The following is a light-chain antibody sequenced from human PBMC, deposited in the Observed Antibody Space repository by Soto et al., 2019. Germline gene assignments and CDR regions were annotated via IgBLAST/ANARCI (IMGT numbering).Light chain of an antibody. CDR1: SSNIGNEY. CDR2: DNN. CDR3: ATWDSSLSGVV. V-gene: IGLV1-51*01. J-gene: IGLJ2*01. Sequence: QPVLTQPPSVSAAPGQKVTISCSGSSSNIGNEYVSWYQHLPGTAPKLVIYDNNKRPSGIPDRFSGSKSGTSATLDITGPQTGDEAEYYCATWDSSLSGVVFGGGTKVTVL.